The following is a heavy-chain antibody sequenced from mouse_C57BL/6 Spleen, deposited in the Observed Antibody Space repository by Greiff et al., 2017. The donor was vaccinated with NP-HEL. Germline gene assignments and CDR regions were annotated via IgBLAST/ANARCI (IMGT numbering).Heavy chain of an antibody. CDR1: GYTFTSYW. V-gene: IGHV1-64*01. Sequence: QVQLQQPGAELVKPGASVKLSCKASGYTFTSYWMHWVKQRPGQGLEWIGMIHPNSGSTNYNEKFKSKATLTVDKSSSTAYMQLSSLTSEDSAVYYCARKDGNLYWDFDVWGTGTTVTVSS. D-gene: IGHD2-1*01. J-gene: IGHJ1*03. CDR2: IHPNSGST. CDR3: ARKDGNLYWDFDV.